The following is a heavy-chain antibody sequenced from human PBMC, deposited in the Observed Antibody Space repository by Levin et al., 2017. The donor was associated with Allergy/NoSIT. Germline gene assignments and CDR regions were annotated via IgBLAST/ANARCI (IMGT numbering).Heavy chain of an antibody. J-gene: IGHJ6*02. CDR1: GTSISNFY. V-gene: IGHV4-59*01. Sequence: SETLSLTCTVSGTSISNFYWAWIRQSPRRRLEYIGYISYGGNTDYNPSLKSRVTISEDTSKNQFSLKLTSVTAADTAIYYCACIRSGRYYGMNVWGQGTTVTVSS. D-gene: IGHD3-10*01. CDR2: ISYGGNT. CDR3: ACIRSGRYYGMNV.